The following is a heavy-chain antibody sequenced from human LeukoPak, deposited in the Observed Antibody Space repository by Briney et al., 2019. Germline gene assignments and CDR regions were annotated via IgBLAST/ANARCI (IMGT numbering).Heavy chain of an antibody. CDR3: AREGDYDAFDI. D-gene: IGHD4-17*01. CDR2: ISSSSSYI. CDR1: GFTFSSYS. V-gene: IGHV3-21*01. J-gene: IGHJ3*02. Sequence: GGSLRLSCAASGFTFSSYSMNWVRQAPGKGLEWVSSISSSSSYIYYADSVKGRFTISRDNAENSLYLQMNSLRAEDTAVYYCAREGDYDAFDIWGQGTMVTVSS.